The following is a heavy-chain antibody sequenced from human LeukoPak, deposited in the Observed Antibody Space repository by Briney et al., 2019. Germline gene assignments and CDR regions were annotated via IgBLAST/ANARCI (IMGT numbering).Heavy chain of an antibody. Sequence: SETLSLTCAVYGGSFSGYYWSWIRQPPGKGLEWIGEINHSGSTNYNPSLKSRVTISVDTSKNQFSLKLSSVTAADTAVYYCASDYGDYNFDYWGQGTLVTVSP. J-gene: IGHJ4*02. CDR3: ASDYGDYNFDY. CDR1: GGSFSGYY. V-gene: IGHV4-34*01. D-gene: IGHD4-17*01. CDR2: INHSGST.